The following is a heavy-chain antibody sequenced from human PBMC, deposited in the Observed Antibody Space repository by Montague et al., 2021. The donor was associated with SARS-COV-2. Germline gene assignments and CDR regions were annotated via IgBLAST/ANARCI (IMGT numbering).Heavy chain of an antibody. CDR1: GGSISSGDYY. CDR2: IYHSGST. D-gene: IGHD6-19*01. CDR3: VAEWLAIYYFDF. Sequence: TLSLTCTVSGGSISSGDYYWAWIRQHPGKGLEWLGFIYHSGSTXYNPSLKSRLTISIDTSNNQFSLRLSSVTAADTAVHYCVAEWLAIYYFDFWGQGTLVTVSS. V-gene: IGHV4-31*03. J-gene: IGHJ4*02.